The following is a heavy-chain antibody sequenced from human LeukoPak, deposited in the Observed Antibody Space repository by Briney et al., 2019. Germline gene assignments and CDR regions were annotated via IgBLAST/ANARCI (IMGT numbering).Heavy chain of an antibody. Sequence: GGSLRLSCAASGFTFSSYGMHWVRQAPGKGLEWGAFIRYDGSNKYYADSVKGRFTISRDNSKNTLYLQMNSLRAEDTAVYYCAKDVIWFGDPVGYYFDYWGQGTLVTVSS. CDR3: AKDVIWFGDPVGYYFDY. CDR1: GFTFSSYG. D-gene: IGHD3-10*01. CDR2: IRYDGSNK. J-gene: IGHJ4*02. V-gene: IGHV3-30*02.